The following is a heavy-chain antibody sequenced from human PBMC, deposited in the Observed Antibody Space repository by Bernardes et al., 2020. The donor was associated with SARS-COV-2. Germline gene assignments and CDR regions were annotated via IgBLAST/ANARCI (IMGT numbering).Heavy chain of an antibody. CDR1: GFTFSSYE. Sequence: GSLRLSCVASGFTFSSYEMNWVRQAPGKGLEWVSYIDRSGRTIYYADSVKGRFTISRDNAKNSLYLQMNSLRAEDTAIYYCARDTPGTVTNDYWGQGTLVTVSS. CDR3: ARDTPGTVTNDY. J-gene: IGHJ4*02. V-gene: IGHV3-48*03. CDR2: IDRSGRTI. D-gene: IGHD4-17*01.